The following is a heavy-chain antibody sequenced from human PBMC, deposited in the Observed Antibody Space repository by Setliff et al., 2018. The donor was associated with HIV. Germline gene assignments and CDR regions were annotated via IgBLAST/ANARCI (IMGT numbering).Heavy chain of an antibody. D-gene: IGHD3-16*01. CDR2: RYPRGDGT. J-gene: IGHJ4*01. CDR1: GYTFTDRF. Sequence: ASVKVSCKASGYTFTDRFITWFQQAPGKGLEWMGRRYPRGDGTIYAERFRGRLRFSADMSTDTAYMELDNLKSEDTAMYFCAAGPFNWGQYFWGHGTLVTVSS. V-gene: IGHV1-69-2*01. CDR3: AAGPFNWGQYF.